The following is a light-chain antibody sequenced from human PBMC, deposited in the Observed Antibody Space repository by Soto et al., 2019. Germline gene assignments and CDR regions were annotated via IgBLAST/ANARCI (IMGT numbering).Light chain of an antibody. Sequence: ELVLTQSPATLSLSPGGRATLSCRASHGTNRYLAWYQQKPGQAPSLLIYEASNRATGIPPRFSGSGSGTDFTLTISSLEPEDFAVYYCQQCLNWPTFGGGTKVDIK. J-gene: IGKJ4*01. CDR3: QQCLNWPT. CDR2: EAS. CDR1: HGTNRY. V-gene: IGKV3-11*01.